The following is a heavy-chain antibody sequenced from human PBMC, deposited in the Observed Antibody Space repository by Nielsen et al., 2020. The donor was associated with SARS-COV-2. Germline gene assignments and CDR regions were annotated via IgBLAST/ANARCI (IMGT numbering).Heavy chain of an antibody. CDR3: ARDYYGDYLDGFDF. CDR2: VSYSGTT. CDR1: GGSISNYY. Sequence: GSLRLSCTVSGGSISNYYWTWIRQSPGKGLEWIGYVSYSGTTNYNPSLKSRVTISLDTSKNQFFLKLSSVTAADRAVYYCARDYYGDYLDGFDFWGQGTMVTVSS. V-gene: IGHV4-59*01. J-gene: IGHJ3*01. D-gene: IGHD4-17*01.